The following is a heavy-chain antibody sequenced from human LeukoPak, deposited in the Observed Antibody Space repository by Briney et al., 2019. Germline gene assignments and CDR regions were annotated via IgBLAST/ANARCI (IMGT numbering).Heavy chain of an antibody. V-gene: IGHV3-7*01. J-gene: IGHJ4*02. CDR3: ARRRGSSCLDY. D-gene: IGHD6-13*01. CDR2: IKQDGSEK. Sequence: GGSLRLSCAASGFSFINHAMSWVRQAPGKGLEWVANIKQDGSEKYYVGSVKGRFTISRDNAKNSLYLQMNSLRAEDTAVYYCARRRGSSCLDYWGQGTLVTVSS. CDR1: GFSFINHA.